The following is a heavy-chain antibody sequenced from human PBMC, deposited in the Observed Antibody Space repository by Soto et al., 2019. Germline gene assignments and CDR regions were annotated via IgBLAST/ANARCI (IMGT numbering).Heavy chain of an antibody. CDR3: ASSKPGGYFDWYYGMDV. CDR2: IDPSDSYT. CDR1: GYSFTSYW. V-gene: IGHV5-10-1*01. D-gene: IGHD3-9*01. J-gene: IGHJ6*02. Sequence: ESLKISCKGSGYSFTSYWISWVRQMPGKGLEWMGRIDPSDSYTNYSPSFQGHVTISADKSISTAYLQWSSLKASDTAMYYCASSKPGGYFDWYYGMDVWGQGNTVTV.